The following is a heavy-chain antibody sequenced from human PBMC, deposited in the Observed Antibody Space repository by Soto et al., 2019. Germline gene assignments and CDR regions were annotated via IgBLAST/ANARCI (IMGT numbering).Heavy chain of an antibody. Sequence: QVQLVQSGAEVKKPGASVKVSCKASGYTFTSYGISWVRQAPGQGLEWMGWISAYNGNTNYAQKLQGRVTMTTDTPTSTAYMDLRTLTADHTSVYYCSRVLSGRCSNSRSPPDYWRQGTLVTVSS. D-gene: IGHD1-26*01. J-gene: IGHJ4*02. V-gene: IGHV1-18*01. CDR1: GYTFTSYG. CDR2: ISAYNGNT. CDR3: SRVLSGRCSNSRSPPDY.